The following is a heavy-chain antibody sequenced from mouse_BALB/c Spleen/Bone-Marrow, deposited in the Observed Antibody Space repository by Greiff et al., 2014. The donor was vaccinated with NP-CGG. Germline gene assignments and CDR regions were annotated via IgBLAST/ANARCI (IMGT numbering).Heavy chain of an antibody. CDR1: GYTFTSYS. V-gene: IGHV1-4*01. Sequence: QVQLQQSGAELARPGASVKMSCKASGYTFTSYSMHWVKQRPGQGLEWIGYINPSSGYTNYNQKFKDKATLTADKSSSTAYMQLSSLTSEDSAVYYCALANWDIGGPFAYWGQGTLVTVSA. J-gene: IGHJ3*01. D-gene: IGHD4-1*01. CDR3: ALANWDIGGPFAY. CDR2: INPSSGYT.